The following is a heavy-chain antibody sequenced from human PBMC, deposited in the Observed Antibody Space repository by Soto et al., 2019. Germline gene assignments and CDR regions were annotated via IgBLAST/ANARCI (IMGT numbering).Heavy chain of an antibody. Sequence: QITLKESGPTLVKPTQTLTLTCTFSGFSLSTSGVGVGWIRQPPGKALEWLALIYWDDDKRYSPSLKSRLTITKDTSKHQVVLTMTNIDPVDTATYYCAHSRRLSGYEYYYYYYAMDVWGQGTTVTVSS. J-gene: IGHJ6*02. CDR3: AHSRRLSGYEYYYYYYAMDV. D-gene: IGHD5-12*01. CDR1: GFSLSTSGVG. CDR2: IYWDDDK. V-gene: IGHV2-5*02.